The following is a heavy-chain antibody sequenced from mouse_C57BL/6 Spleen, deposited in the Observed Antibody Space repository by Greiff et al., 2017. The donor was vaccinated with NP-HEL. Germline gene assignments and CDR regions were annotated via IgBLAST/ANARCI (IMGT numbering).Heavy chain of an antibody. J-gene: IGHJ2*01. CDR2: INPSSGYT. CDR1: GYTFTSYT. V-gene: IGHV1-4*01. Sequence: QVQLQQSGAELARPGASVKMSCKASGYTFTSYTMHWVKQRPGQGLEWIGYINPSSGYTKYNQKFKDKATLTADKSSSTAYMQLSSLTSEDSAVYYCAPITTIVDFDYWGQGTTLTVSS. D-gene: IGHD1-1*01. CDR3: APITTIVDFDY.